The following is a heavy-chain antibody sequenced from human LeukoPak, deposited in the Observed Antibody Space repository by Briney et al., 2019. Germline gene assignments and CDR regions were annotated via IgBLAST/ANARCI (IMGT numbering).Heavy chain of an antibody. V-gene: IGHV4-59*01. Sequence: SETLSLTCAVYGGSFSGYYWSWIRQPPGKGLEWIGYIYYSGSTNYNPSLKSRVTISVDTSKNQFSLKLSSVTAADTAVYYCARSPHSSGFPDAFDIWGQGTMVTVSS. CDR1: GGSFSGYY. CDR3: ARSPHSSGFPDAFDI. CDR2: IYYSGST. J-gene: IGHJ3*02. D-gene: IGHD3-22*01.